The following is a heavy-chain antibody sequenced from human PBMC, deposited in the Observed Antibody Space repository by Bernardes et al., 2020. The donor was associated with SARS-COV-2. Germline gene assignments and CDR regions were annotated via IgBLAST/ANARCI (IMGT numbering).Heavy chain of an antibody. J-gene: IGHJ3*02. CDR1: GGSISSSSYY. CDR2: IYYSGST. V-gene: IGHV4-39*01. CDR3: AGPSPLLRAFDI. D-gene: IGHD3-10*01. Sequence: SETLSLTCTVSGGSISSSSYYWGWIRQPPGKGLEWIGSIYYSGSTYYNPSLKSRVTISVDTSKNQFSLKLSSVTAEDTAVYYCAGPSPLLRAFDIWGKGTMVTVSS.